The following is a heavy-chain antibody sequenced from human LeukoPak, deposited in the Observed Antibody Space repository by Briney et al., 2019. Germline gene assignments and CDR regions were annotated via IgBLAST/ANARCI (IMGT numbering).Heavy chain of an antibody. CDR1: GFTFSSYS. Sequence: GGSLRLSCAASGFTFSSYSMNWVRQAPGKGLEWVSSISSSSSYIYYADSVKGRFAISRDNAKNSLYLQMNSLRAEDTAVYYCARAYVWNWFDPWGQGTLVTVSS. D-gene: IGHD3-10*02. CDR3: ARAYVWNWFDP. CDR2: ISSSSSYI. V-gene: IGHV3-21*01. J-gene: IGHJ5*02.